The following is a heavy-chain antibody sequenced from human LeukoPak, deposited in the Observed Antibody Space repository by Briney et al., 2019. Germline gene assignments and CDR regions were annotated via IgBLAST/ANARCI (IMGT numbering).Heavy chain of an antibody. CDR1: GYTFTGYY. CDR2: ISTHNTNT. V-gene: IGHV1-18*04. J-gene: IGHJ4*02. D-gene: IGHD6-19*01. Sequence: ASVKVSCKASGYTFTGYYMHWVRQAPGQGLEWMGWISTHNTNTNYAQKFQGRVTMTTDTSTSTAYMELRSLRSDDTAVYYCARAGYSSAPTRLDYWGQGTLVTVSS. CDR3: ARAGYSSAPTRLDY.